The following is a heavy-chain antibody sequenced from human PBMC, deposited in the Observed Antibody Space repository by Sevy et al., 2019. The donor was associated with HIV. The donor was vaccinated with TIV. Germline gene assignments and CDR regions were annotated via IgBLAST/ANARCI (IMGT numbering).Heavy chain of an antibody. Sequence: GGSLRLSCAASGFTFSSYAMSWVRQAPGKGLEWVSAISGSGGSTYYADSVKGRFTISRENSKKTLYLQMNSLRAEDTAVYYCAKEKVSYYYDSSGYYDYWGQGTLVTVSS. V-gene: IGHV3-23*01. CDR3: AKEKVSYYYDSSGYYDY. D-gene: IGHD3-22*01. CDR1: GFTFSSYA. CDR2: ISGSGGST. J-gene: IGHJ4*02.